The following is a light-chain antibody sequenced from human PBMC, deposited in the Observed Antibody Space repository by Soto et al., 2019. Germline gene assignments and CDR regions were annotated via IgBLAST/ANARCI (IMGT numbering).Light chain of an antibody. Sequence: QSALTQPPSASGTPGQRVTISCSGSSSNIGSNTVNWYQQLPGTAPKLLIYSNNQRPSGVPDRFSGSKSGTSASLAISGLQSEDEADYYCVAWDDSLNAFYVFGTGTKVTVL. V-gene: IGLV1-44*01. J-gene: IGLJ1*01. CDR3: VAWDDSLNAFYV. CDR2: SNN. CDR1: SSNIGSNT.